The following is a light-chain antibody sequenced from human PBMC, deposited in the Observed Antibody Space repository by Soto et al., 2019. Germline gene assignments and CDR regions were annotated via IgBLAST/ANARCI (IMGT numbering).Light chain of an antibody. CDR1: QSISSY. CDR2: AAS. CDR3: QQSYSTPWT. Sequence: DIQMTQSPPSLSASVGDRVTITCRASQSISSYLNWYQQKPGKAPKLLIYAASSLQSGVPSRFSGSGSGTDFTLTISSLQPEDFATYYCQQSYSTPWTLGQGTKVDIK. J-gene: IGKJ1*01. V-gene: IGKV1-39*01.